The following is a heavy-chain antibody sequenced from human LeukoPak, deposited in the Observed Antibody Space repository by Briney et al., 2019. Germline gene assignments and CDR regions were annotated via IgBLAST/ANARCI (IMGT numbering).Heavy chain of an antibody. CDR2: IYTSGST. D-gene: IGHD3-22*01. J-gene: IGHJ5*02. CDR3: ARVRGGAYYYDSSGYYYGNWFDP. CDR1: GGSISSYY. V-gene: IGHV4-4*07. Sequence: SETLSLTCTVSGGSISSYYWSWIRQPAGKGLEWIGRIYTSGSTNYNPSLKSRVTMSVDTSKNQFSLKLSSVTAADTAVYYCARVRGGAYYYDSSGYYYGNWFDPWGQGTLVTVSS.